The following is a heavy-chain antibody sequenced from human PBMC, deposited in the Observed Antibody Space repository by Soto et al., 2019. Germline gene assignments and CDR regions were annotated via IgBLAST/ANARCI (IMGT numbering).Heavy chain of an antibody. CDR2: INPYNATT. J-gene: IGHJ5*02. Sequence: QVQLVQSGPEVKKPGASVKVSCKASGYTLTDHGISWVRQAPGQGLEWMGWINPYNATTRYGEKGQGTITMTQDISRTCYFGMNGLTSDDTAVYYCARDWTSPSCVSSSCPRGGWFDPWGQGTLVTVSS. V-gene: IGHV1-18*04. D-gene: IGHD2-15*01. CDR3: ARDWTSPSCVSSSCPRGGWFDP. CDR1: GYTLTDHG.